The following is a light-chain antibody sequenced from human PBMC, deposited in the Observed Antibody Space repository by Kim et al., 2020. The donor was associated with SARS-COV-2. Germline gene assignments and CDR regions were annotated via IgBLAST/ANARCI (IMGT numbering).Light chain of an antibody. J-gene: IGLJ1*01. Sequence: GQSITVSCTGNSSDVGGYNYVSCYQQHPGKAPNLMIYDVSNRPSGVSNRFSGSKSGNTASLTISGLQAEDEADYYCSSYTSSSTYVCGTGTKVTVL. CDR2: DVS. CDR3: SSYTSSSTYV. V-gene: IGLV2-14*03. CDR1: SSDVGGYNY.